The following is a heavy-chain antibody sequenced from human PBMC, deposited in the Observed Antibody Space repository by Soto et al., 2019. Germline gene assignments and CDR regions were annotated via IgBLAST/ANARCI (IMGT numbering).Heavy chain of an antibody. D-gene: IGHD3-10*01. V-gene: IGHV4-61*08. Sequence: SETLSLTCTVSGGSISSDGYYWSWIRQHPGKGLEWIGYIYYSGTTNYHPSLKSRVTISIDTSKSQFYLKLTSVTAADTAIYYCATRFYSSGVLFDYWGPGTQVTVSS. CDR1: GGSISSDGYY. CDR3: ATRFYSSGVLFDY. CDR2: IYYSGTT. J-gene: IGHJ4*02.